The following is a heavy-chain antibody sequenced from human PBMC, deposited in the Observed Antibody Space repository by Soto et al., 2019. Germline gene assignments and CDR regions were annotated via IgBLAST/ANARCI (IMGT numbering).Heavy chain of an antibody. D-gene: IGHD4-17*01. J-gene: IGHJ5*02. V-gene: IGHV3-7*05. Sequence: LRLSCAASEFTFSSYWMSWVRQAPGKGLEWVANIKQDGSEKYYVDSVKGRFTISRDNAKNSLYLQMNSLRAEDTAVYYCARFDYGDGWFDPWGQGTLVTVSS. CDR1: EFTFSSYW. CDR3: ARFDYGDGWFDP. CDR2: IKQDGSEK.